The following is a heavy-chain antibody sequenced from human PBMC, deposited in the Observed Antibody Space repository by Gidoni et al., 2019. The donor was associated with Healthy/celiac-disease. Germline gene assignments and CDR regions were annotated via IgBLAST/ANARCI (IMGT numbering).Heavy chain of an antibody. V-gene: IGHV3-30-3*01. CDR1: GLTFSSYA. Sequence: QVQMVESGGGVVQPGRSLRLSCAASGLTFSSYAMHWVRQAPGKGLEWVAVISYDGSNNYYADSVKGRFTISRDKSKNTLYLQMNSLRAEDTAVYYCAREWDIVVVVAATLGYWGQGTLVTVSS. J-gene: IGHJ4*02. CDR2: ISYDGSNN. D-gene: IGHD2-15*01. CDR3: AREWDIVVVVAATLGY.